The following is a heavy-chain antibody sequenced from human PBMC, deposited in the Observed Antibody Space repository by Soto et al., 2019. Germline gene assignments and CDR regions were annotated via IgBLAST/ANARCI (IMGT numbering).Heavy chain of an antibody. V-gene: IGHV3-7*05. CDR3: ARDPRCLNDAFDI. CDR1: GFTFSSYW. Sequence: ESGGGLVQPGGSLRLSCAASGFTFSSYWMSWVRQAPGKGLEWVANIKQDGSEKYYVDSVKGRFTISRDNAKNSLYLQMNSLRAEDTAVYYCARDPRCLNDAFDIWGQGTMVPVSS. CDR2: IKQDGSEK. D-gene: IGHD2-2*01. J-gene: IGHJ3*02.